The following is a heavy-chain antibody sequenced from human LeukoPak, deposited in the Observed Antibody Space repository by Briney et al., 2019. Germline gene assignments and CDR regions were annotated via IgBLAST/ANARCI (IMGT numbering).Heavy chain of an antibody. Sequence: SETLSLTCTVSGGSISSYYWSWIRKSAGKGLEWIGRIYTTGSTKYNPSLKSRVTILLETSKDQFSLKLRSVTAADTAVYYCARDLYFYGSERYFGLDFWGQGTLVTVSS. CDR3: ARDLYFYGSERYFGLDF. V-gene: IGHV4-4*07. D-gene: IGHD3-10*01. CDR1: GGSISSYY. J-gene: IGHJ4*02. CDR2: IYTTGST.